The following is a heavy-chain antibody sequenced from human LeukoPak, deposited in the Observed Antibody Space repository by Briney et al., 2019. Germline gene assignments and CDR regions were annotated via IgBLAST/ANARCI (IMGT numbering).Heavy chain of an antibody. CDR1: GGSISSYY. CDR2: IYTSGST. CDR3: ARGKYYHDSSGYPVRYWYFDL. D-gene: IGHD3-22*01. V-gene: IGHV4-4*07. Sequence: SETLSLTCTVSGGSISSYYWSWIRQPAGKGLEWIGRIYTSGSTNYNPSLKSRVTMSVDTSKNQFSLKLSSVTAADTAVYYCARGKYYHDSSGYPVRYWYFDLWGRGTLVSVSS. J-gene: IGHJ2*01.